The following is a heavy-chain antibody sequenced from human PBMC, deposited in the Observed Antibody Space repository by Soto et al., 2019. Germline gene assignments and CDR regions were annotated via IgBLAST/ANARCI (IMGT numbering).Heavy chain of an antibody. CDR2: ISYDGSNK. J-gene: IGHJ4*02. D-gene: IGHD3-9*01. Sequence: GGSLRLSCAASGFTFSSYGMHWVRQAPGKGLEWVAVISYDGSNKYYADSVKGRFTISRDNSKNTLYLQMNSLRAEDTAVYYCAKDRRDILTAEIDYWGQGTLVTVSS. V-gene: IGHV3-30*18. CDR1: GFTFSSYG. CDR3: AKDRRDILTAEIDY.